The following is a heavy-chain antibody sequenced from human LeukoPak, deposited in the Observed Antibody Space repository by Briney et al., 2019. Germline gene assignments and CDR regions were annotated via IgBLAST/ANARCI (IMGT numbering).Heavy chain of an antibody. CDR2: IYSGGST. CDR1: GFTVSSNY. Sequence: EGSLRVSCAASGFTVSSNYMSWVRQAPGKGLEWVSVIYSGGSTYYADSVKGRFTISRDNSKNTLYLQMNSLRAEDTAVYYCAREPLNYDSSSHAFDIWGQGTMVTVTS. J-gene: IGHJ3*02. D-gene: IGHD3-22*01. CDR3: AREPLNYDSSSHAFDI. V-gene: IGHV3-66*01.